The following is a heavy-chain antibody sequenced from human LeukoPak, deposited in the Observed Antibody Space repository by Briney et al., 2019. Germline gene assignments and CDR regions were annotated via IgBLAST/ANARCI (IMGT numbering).Heavy chain of an antibody. V-gene: IGHV3-30*19. D-gene: IGHD4-23*01. CDR3: ARDCGGNSVDY. CDR2: ISYDGSNK. CDR1: GFTFSSYG. Sequence: GGSLRLSCAASGFTFSSYGMHWVRQAPGKGLEWVAVISYDGSNKYYADSVKGRFTISRDNSKNTLYLQMNSLRSEDTAVYYCARDCGGNSVDYWGQGTLVTVSS. J-gene: IGHJ4*02.